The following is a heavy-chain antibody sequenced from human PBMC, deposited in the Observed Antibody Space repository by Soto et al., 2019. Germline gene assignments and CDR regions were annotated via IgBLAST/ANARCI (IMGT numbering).Heavy chain of an antibody. D-gene: IGHD3-10*01. Sequence: QVQLVQSGAEVQKPGSSVKVSCKASGGTFSSYAISWVRQAPGQGLEWMGGIIPIFGTANYAQKFQGRVTITADESTSTAYMELSSLRSEDTAVYYCARDPTPLYYYGSGSTPYYFDYWGQGTLVTVSS. J-gene: IGHJ4*02. V-gene: IGHV1-69*01. CDR2: IIPIFGTA. CDR3: ARDPTPLYYYGSGSTPYYFDY. CDR1: GGTFSSYA.